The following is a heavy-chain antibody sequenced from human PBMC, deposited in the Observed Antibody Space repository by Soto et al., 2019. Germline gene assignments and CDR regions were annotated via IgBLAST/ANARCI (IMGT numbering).Heavy chain of an antibody. CDR1: GYTFTSYG. CDR3: ARACSGGSCYSNFGIDC. Sequence: ASVKVSCKASGYTFTSYGISWGRQAPGQGLEWMGWISAYNGNTNYAQKLQGRVTMTTDTSTSTAYMELRSLRSGDAAVYYCARACSGGSCYSNFGIDCWGQGTLVTVSS. V-gene: IGHV1-18*04. J-gene: IGHJ4*02. D-gene: IGHD2-15*01. CDR2: ISAYNGNT.